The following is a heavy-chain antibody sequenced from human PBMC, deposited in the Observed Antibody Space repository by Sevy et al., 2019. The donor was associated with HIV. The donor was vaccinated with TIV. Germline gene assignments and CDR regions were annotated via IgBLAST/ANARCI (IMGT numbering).Heavy chain of an antibody. J-gene: IGHJ4*02. CDR2: XYXXGST. Sequence: SETLSLTCTVSGXSINNYFWSWIRXPPGKGLEWXXYXYXXGSTNYNPSLKSRVTISVDTSKTQFSLKLTSVTAADTAVYYCARESIAXIGXXDXWGQGTLVTVSS. V-gene: IGHV4-59*01. D-gene: IGHD6-13*01. CDR3: ARESIAXIGXXDX. CDR1: GXSINNYF.